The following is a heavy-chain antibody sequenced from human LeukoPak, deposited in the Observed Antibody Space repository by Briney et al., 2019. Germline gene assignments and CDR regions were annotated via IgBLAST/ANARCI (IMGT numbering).Heavy chain of an antibody. J-gene: IGHJ4*02. CDR2: IKSKTDGGTT. V-gene: IGHV3-15*01. Sequence: TGGSLRLSCATSGLTFSNAWMSWVRQAPGKGLEWVGRIKSKTDGGTTDYAAAVKGRFTISRDDSKDTLYLQMSSLKTEDTAVYHCATDACSNVWGQGTLVTVSS. CDR3: ATDACSNV. D-gene: IGHD2-15*01. CDR1: GLTFSNAW.